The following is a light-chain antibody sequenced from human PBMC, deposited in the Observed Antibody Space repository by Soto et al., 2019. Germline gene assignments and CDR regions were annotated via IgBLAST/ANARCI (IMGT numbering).Light chain of an antibody. Sequence: QSVLTQPPSASGTPGQTVTISCSGSGSNIAENAVNWYQQLPGTAPQLLIYSNTLRPSGVPHRFSGSKSGTAGSLAISGLQSEDEAHYYCAAWDGSLKAMLFGGGTQLTVL. CDR3: AAWDGSLKAML. CDR1: GSNIAENA. CDR2: SNT. J-gene: IGLJ3*02. V-gene: IGLV1-44*01.